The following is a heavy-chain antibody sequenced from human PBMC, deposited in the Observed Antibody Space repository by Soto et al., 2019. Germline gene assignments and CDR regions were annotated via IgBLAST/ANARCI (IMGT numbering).Heavy chain of an antibody. CDR3: ARDTQQDSNGYYLEWFDP. J-gene: IGHJ5*02. D-gene: IGHD3-22*01. V-gene: IGHV1-18*01. CDR1: GYTFYRYG. Sequence: EASVKVSCKASGYTFYRYGITWVRQAPGQGLEWMGWINPSNDNTNYAQKFQSRVTMTTDASTSTAHMELRSLKSDDTAVYYCARDTQQDSNGYYLEWFDPWGQGTLVTVSS. CDR2: INPSNDNT.